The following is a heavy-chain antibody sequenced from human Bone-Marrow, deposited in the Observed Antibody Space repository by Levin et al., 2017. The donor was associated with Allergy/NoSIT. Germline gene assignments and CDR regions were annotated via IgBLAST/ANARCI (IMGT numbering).Heavy chain of an antibody. CDR2: INPSSGGT. CDR1: GYTFTGYY. V-gene: IGHV1-2*02. J-gene: IGHJ4*02. CDR3: ARDQPWPRQSNVDY. D-gene: IGHD2-8*01. Sequence: ASVKVSCKASGYTFTGYYMHWVRQAPGQGLEWMGWINPSSGGTNYAQKFQGRVTMTRDTSISTAYMELSTLRSDDTAVYYCARDQPWPRQSNVDYWGQGTLVTVSS.